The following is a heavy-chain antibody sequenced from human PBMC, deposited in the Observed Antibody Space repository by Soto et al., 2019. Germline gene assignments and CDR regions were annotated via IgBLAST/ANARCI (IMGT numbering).Heavy chain of an antibody. CDR2: INHSGST. V-gene: IGHV4-34*01. D-gene: IGHD2-8*02. CDR1: GGSFSVYS. Sequence: PSETLSLTCAVYGGSFSVYSWTWIRQPPGTGLEWIGEINHSGSTNYNPSLKSRVTISVDTSKNQFSLKLTSVTAADTALYYCARDKITGLFDYWGQGTLVTVSS. CDR3: ARDKITGLFDY. J-gene: IGHJ4*02.